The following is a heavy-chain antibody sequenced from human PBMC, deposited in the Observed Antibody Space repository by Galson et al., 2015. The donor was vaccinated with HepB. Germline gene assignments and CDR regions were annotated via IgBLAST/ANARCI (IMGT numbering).Heavy chain of an antibody. CDR3: ARDAAVAGPGVVGYYGMDV. V-gene: IGHV3-33*01. J-gene: IGHJ6*02. CDR1: GFTFSSYG. D-gene: IGHD6-19*01. CDR2: IWYDGSNK. Sequence: SLRLSCAASGFTFSSYGMHWVRQAPGKGLEWVAVIWYDGSNKYYADSVKGRFTISRDNSKNTLYLQMNSLRAEDTAVYYCARDAAVAGPGVVGYYGMDVWGQGTTVTVS.